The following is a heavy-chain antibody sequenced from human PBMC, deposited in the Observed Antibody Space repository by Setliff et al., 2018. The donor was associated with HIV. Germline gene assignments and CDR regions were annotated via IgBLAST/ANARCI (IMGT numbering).Heavy chain of an antibody. J-gene: IGHJ4*02. V-gene: IGHV3-66*02. Sequence: QPGGSLRLSCAASGFTVSTYYMSWVRQAPGKGLEWISTIYSGGDTYHADSVKGRVTLSRDNSKNTLYLQMNSLRPEDTAVYYCARVRLYDNALDYWGQGTLVTVSS. CDR1: GFTVSTYY. CDR2: IYSGGDT. D-gene: IGHD3-16*01. CDR3: ARVRLYDNALDY.